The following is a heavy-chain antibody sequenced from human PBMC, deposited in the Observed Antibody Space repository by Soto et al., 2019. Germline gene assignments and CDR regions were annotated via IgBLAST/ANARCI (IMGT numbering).Heavy chain of an antibody. Sequence: QVQLVESGGGVVQPGRSLRLSCAASGFTFSSYGMHWVRQAPGKGLEWVAVIWYDGSNKYYADSVKGRFTISRDNSKNTLYLQMNSLRAEDTAVYYCPRDNKVRYYYDSSGYFGDAFDIWGQGTMVTVSS. CDR3: PRDNKVRYYYDSSGYFGDAFDI. D-gene: IGHD3-22*01. CDR2: IWYDGSNK. V-gene: IGHV3-33*01. CDR1: GFTFSSYG. J-gene: IGHJ3*02.